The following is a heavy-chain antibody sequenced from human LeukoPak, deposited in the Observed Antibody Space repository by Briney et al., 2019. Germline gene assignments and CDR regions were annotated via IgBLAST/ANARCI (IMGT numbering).Heavy chain of an antibody. V-gene: IGHV1-8*03. D-gene: IGHD2-2*01. CDR1: GYTFTSYD. J-gene: IGHJ5*02. CDR3: ARWRSTNWFDP. Sequence: EASVKVSCKASGYTFTSYDINWVRQATGQGLEWMGWMNPNSGNTGYAQKFQGRVTITRNTSISTAYMELSSLRSEDTAVYYCARWRSTNWFDPWGQGTLVTVSS. CDR2: MNPNSGNT.